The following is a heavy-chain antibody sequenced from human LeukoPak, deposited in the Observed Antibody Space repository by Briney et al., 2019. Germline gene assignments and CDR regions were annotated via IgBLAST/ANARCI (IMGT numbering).Heavy chain of an antibody. V-gene: IGHV4-59*01. CDR3: ARMRDSGSYYGSDYYYYGMDV. Sequence: SETLSLTCTVSGGSISSYYWSWIRQPPGKGLEWIGYIYYSGSTNYNPSLKSRVTISVDTSKNQSSLKLSSVTAADTAVYYCARMRDSGSYYGSDYYYYGMDVWGQGTTVTVSS. D-gene: IGHD1-26*01. J-gene: IGHJ6*02. CDR1: GGSISSYY. CDR2: IYYSGST.